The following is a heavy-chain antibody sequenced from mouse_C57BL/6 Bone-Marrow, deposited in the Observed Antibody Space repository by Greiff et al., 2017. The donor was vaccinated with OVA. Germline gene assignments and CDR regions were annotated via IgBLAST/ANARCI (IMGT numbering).Heavy chain of an antibody. V-gene: IGHV14-2*01. D-gene: IGHD2-4*01. CDR2: IDPEDGET. Sequence: VQLQQSGAELVKPGASVKLSCTASGFNIKDYYMHWVKQRTEPGLEWLGRIDPEDGETKYAPKFQGKATITAATSSNTAYLQLSSLTSEDTAVYYCARSLDYDYDGAWFAYWGQGTLVTVSA. CDR3: ARSLDYDYDGAWFAY. CDR1: GFNIKDYY. J-gene: IGHJ3*01.